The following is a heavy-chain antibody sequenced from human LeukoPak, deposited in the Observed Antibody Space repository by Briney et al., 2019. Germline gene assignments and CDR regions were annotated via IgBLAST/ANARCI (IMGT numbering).Heavy chain of an antibody. V-gene: IGHV3-7*01. D-gene: IGHD6-13*01. CDR1: GFEFNTYW. CDR2: IKQDGSEK. Sequence: GGSLGLLCAASGFEFNTYWMRWVGQDPGKGREWVGNIKQDGSEKYYLDSVKGRFTISRDNAKNSLYLQMSSLRAEDTAVYFCTREAAAGIDYWGQGTLVTVSS. J-gene: IGHJ4*02. CDR3: TREAAAGIDY.